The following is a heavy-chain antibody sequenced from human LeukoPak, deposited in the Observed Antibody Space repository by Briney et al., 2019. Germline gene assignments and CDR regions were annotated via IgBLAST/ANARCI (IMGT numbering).Heavy chain of an antibody. J-gene: IGHJ4*02. V-gene: IGHV3-64D*09. Sequence: GGSLRLSCSASGFTFSSCAMHWVRQAPGMGLECVSGINDYGTTTHYGDAGRRIVSIARDDTMNPVHLQMSSLKAEDTALYYCAEDRGGWYSFDYWGQGTLVTVSS. CDR2: INDYGTTT. CDR1: GFTFSSCA. D-gene: IGHD6-19*01. CDR3: AEDRGGWYSFDY.